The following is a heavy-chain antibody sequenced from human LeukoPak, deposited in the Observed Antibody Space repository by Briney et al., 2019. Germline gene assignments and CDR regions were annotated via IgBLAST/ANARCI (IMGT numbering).Heavy chain of an antibody. D-gene: IGHD3-22*01. CDR1: GGSFSGYY. J-gene: IGHJ3*02. CDR3: ARAYDSSGYYQLGAFDI. V-gene: IGHV4-34*01. CDR2: INHSGST. Sequence: SETLSLTCAVYGGSFSGYYWSWIRQPPGKGLEWIGEINHSGSTNYNPSLKSRVTISVDTSKNQFSLKLSSVTAADTAVYYCARAYDSSGYYQLGAFDIWGQGTMVTVSS.